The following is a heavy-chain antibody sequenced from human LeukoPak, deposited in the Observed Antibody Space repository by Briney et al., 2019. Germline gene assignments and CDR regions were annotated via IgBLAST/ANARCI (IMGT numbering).Heavy chain of an antibody. J-gene: IGHJ3*02. CDR3: ARRNGKGFGTGTTAGAFDI. Sequence: SVKVSCKASGGTFSSYAISWVRQAPGQGLEWMGGIIPIFGTANYAQKFQGRVTITTDESTSTAYMELSSLRSEDTAVYYCARRNGKGFGTGTTAGAFDIWGQGTMVTVSS. CDR2: IIPIFGTA. D-gene: IGHD1-1*01. CDR1: GGTFSSYA. V-gene: IGHV1-69*05.